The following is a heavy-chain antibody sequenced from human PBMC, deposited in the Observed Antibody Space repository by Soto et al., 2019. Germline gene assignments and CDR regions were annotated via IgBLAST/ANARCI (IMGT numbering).Heavy chain of an antibody. D-gene: IGHD2-15*01. V-gene: IGHV3-33*01. CDR3: ATGFLGLCTGGNCPLDS. CDR2: IWYHGDDK. Sequence: QVQLVESGGGVVQPERSLRLSCAASGFTFSRQAMHWVRQAPGRGLEWVAVIWYHGDDKYYADSVKGRFTISRDNSKNTVYLQMNRLRGEDTAVHYCATGFLGLCTGGNCPLDSWGQGSLVTVSS. J-gene: IGHJ4*02. CDR1: GFTFSRQA.